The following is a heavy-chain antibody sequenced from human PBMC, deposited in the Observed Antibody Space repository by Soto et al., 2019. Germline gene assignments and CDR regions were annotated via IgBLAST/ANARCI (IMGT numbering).Heavy chain of an antibody. D-gene: IGHD6-13*01. CDR1: GFTFSSYA. J-gene: IGHJ4*02. Sequence: QVQLVESGGGVVQPGRFLRLSCAASGFTFSSYAMHWVRQAPGKGLEWVAVISYDGSNKYYADSVKGRFTISRDNSKNTLYLQMNSLRAEDTAVYYCARERGGGVAAAGLFDYWGQGTLVTVSS. CDR3: ARERGGGVAAAGLFDY. V-gene: IGHV3-30-3*01. CDR2: ISYDGSNK.